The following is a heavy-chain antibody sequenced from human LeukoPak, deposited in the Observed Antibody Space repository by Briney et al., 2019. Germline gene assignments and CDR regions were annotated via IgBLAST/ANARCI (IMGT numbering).Heavy chain of an antibody. CDR3: ARHVVVPAASDY. CDR1: GVSISSSSYY. V-gene: IGHV4-39*01. CDR2: IYYSGST. D-gene: IGHD2-2*01. Sequence: SETLSLTCTVSGVSISSSSYYWGWIRQPPGKGLEWIGSIYYSGSTYYNPSLKSRVTISVDTSKNPFSLKLSSVTAADTAVYYCARHVVVPAASDYWGQGTLVTVSS. J-gene: IGHJ4*02.